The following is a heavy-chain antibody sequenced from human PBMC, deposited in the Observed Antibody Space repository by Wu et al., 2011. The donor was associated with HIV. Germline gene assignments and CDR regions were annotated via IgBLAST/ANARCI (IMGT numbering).Heavy chain of an antibody. Sequence: QVQLVQSGAEVKKPGASVKVSCKASGYTFSSYDINWVRQATGQGLEWMGWMHPNSGNTGYAQKFQDRVTMTRNTSISTAYMELSSLRSEDTAVYYCARGTIVGATGDYYYGMDVWGQGTTVTVSS. J-gene: IGHJ6*02. CDR2: MHPNSGNT. V-gene: IGHV1-8*02. CDR1: GYTFSSYD. CDR3: ARGTIVGATGDYYYGMDV. D-gene: IGHD1-26*01.